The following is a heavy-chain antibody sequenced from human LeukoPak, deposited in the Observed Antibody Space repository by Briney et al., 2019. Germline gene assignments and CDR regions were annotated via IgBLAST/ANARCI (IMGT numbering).Heavy chain of an antibody. CDR2: IYSGGST. Sequence: GGSLRLSCAASGFTVSSNYMSWVRQAPGKGLEWVSVIYSGGSTYYADSVKGRFTISRDNSKNTLYLQMNSLRAEDTAVYYCARDRIEMSYYDFWSGYSSHYYYGMDVWGQGTTVTVSS. CDR1: GFTVSSNY. CDR3: ARDRIEMSYYDFWSGYSSHYYYGMDV. V-gene: IGHV3-53*01. D-gene: IGHD3-3*01. J-gene: IGHJ6*02.